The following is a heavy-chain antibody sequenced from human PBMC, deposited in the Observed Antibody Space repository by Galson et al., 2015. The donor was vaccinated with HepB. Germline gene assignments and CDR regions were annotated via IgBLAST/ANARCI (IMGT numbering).Heavy chain of an antibody. CDR3: VKGGGYSAIRGRWGFDS. D-gene: IGHD5-12*01. CDR2: ITYDGTNK. CDR1: GFTFNSYA. Sequence: SLRLSCAASGFTFNSYAMHWVRQAPGKGLQWVAVITYDGTNKLYARSVKGRFTISRDNSGNTLFLHMNSLRPEDTALYYCVKGGGYSAIRGRWGFDSWGQGALVTVSS. J-gene: IGHJ4*02. V-gene: IGHV3-30*04.